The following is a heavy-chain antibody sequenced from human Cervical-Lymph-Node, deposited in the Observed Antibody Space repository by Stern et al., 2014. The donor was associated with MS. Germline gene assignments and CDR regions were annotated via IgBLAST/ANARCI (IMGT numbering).Heavy chain of an antibody. D-gene: IGHD2-2*01. J-gene: IGHJ5*02. V-gene: IGHV3-11*01. CDR3: ARDRPGFCSDTICSKNVFDP. CDR2: ISDTGTII. Sequence: VHLVESGGGLVKPGRSLRLTCAASGFSFGDYYMSWIRQAPGKRPEWVSYISDTGTIISYAPSVKVRFTISRDNAKSSRYLQMSSLRAEDTATYYCARDRPGFCSDTICSKNVFDPWGQGTLVTVSS. CDR1: GFSFGDYY.